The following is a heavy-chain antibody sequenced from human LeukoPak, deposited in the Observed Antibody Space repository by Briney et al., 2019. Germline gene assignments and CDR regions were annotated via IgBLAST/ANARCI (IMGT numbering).Heavy chain of an antibody. J-gene: IGHJ3*02. CDR1: GGTFSSYA. D-gene: IGHD3-10*01. CDR2: IMPIFGTA. Sequence: ASVKVSCKASGGTFSSYAISWVRQAPGQGLEWMGGIMPIFGTANYAQKFQGRVTITADESTSTAYMELSSLRSEDTAVYYCARDPLDGYYGSGITNGGDAFDIWGQGTMVTVSS. CDR3: ARDPLDGYYGSGITNGGDAFDI. V-gene: IGHV1-69*13.